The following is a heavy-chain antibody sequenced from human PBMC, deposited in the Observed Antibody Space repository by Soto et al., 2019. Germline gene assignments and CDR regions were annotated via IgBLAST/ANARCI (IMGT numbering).Heavy chain of an antibody. CDR2: IIPIFGTA. CDR3: AREGALMWGGDCYSRNAFDI. CDR1: GGTFSSYA. Sequence: SVKVSCKASGGTFSSYAISWVRQAPGQGLEWMGGIIPIFGTANYAQKFQGRVTITADESTSTEYMELSSLRSEDTAVYYCAREGALMWGGDCYSRNAFDIWGQGKMVTVSS. V-gene: IGHV1-69*13. J-gene: IGHJ3*02. D-gene: IGHD2-21*02.